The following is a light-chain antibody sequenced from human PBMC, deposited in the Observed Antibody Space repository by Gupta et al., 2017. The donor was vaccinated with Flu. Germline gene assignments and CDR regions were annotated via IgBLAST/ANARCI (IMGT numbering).Light chain of an antibody. CDR2: GAS. J-gene: IGKJ5*01. Sequence: EIVLTQSPGTLSLSPGERATLSCRASQSVTNNYLAWYQQNPGRAPRLLIYGASSRATGIPDRFSGSGSGTDFTLTISRLEPEDFAVYYCQQYGSSPGITFGQGTRLEIK. CDR1: QSVTNNY. CDR3: QQYGSSPGIT. V-gene: IGKV3-20*01.